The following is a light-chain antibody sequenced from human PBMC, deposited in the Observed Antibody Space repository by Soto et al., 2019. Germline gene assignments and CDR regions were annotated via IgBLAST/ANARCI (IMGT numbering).Light chain of an antibody. V-gene: IGKV3-20*01. Sequence: EIVLTQSPGTLSLSPGETATLSCRASQSVARDLTWYQHKPGQAPRLLISRASTGATGIPDRFSGSGSGTDFTLTINRLEPEDSAVYYCQQHTVSMYTFGQGTKVDIK. CDR1: QSVARD. J-gene: IGKJ2*01. CDR3: QQHTVSMYT. CDR2: RAS.